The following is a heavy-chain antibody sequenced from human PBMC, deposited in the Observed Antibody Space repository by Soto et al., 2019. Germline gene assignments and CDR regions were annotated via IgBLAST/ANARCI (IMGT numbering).Heavy chain of an antibody. Sequence: QVQLVESGGGVVQPGRSLRLSCAASGFTFSSYGMHWVRQVPGKGLEWVAVISYDGSNKYYADSVKGRLTISRDNSKNTLYLQMNSLRAEDTAVYYCAKGGGSSWYNSDDYWGQGTLVTVSS. CDR3: AKGGGSSWYNSDDY. J-gene: IGHJ4*02. D-gene: IGHD6-13*01. CDR1: GFTFSSYG. V-gene: IGHV3-30*18. CDR2: ISYDGSNK.